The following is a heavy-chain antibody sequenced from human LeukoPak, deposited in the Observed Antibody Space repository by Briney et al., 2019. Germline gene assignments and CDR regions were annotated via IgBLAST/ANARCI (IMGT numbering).Heavy chain of an antibody. CDR2: INSDGSST. J-gene: IGHJ6*02. V-gene: IGHV3-74*01. D-gene: IGHD5-12*01. CDR3: ASGYEAYYYYYGMDV. CDR1: GFTFSSYG. Sequence: GGSLRLSCAASGFTFSSYGMHWVRQAPGKGLVWVSRINSDGSSTSYADSVKGRFTISRDNAKNTLYLQMNSLRAEDTAVYYCASGYEAYYYYYGMDVWGQGTTVTVSS.